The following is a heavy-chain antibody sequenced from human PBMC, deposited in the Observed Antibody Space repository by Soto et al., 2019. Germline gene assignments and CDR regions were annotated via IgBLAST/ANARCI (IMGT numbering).Heavy chain of an antibody. D-gene: IGHD3-16*01. Sequence: SETLSLTCTVSGGSISSYYWSWIRQPPGKGLEWIGYIYYSGSTNYNPSLKSRVTISADTSKNQFSLKLSSVTAADTAVYYCARHMNYYYYYMDVWGKGTTVTVSS. CDR1: GGSISSYY. J-gene: IGHJ6*03. CDR2: IYYSGST. V-gene: IGHV4-59*08. CDR3: ARHMNYYYYYMDV.